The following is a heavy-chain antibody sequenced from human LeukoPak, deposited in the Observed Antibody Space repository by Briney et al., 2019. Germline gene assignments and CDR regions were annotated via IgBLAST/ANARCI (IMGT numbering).Heavy chain of an antibody. D-gene: IGHD4-23*01. CDR3: TRDYGGFDY. CDR2: IRSKVYGGTT. J-gene: IGHJ4*02. Sequence: PGRSLRLSCRTSGFTFGDYVMTWVRQAPGKGLEWVGFIRSKVYGGTTEYAASVKGRFIISRDDSKSIAYLQMNSLKTEDTAVYHCTRDYGGFDYWGQGTLVTVSS. V-gene: IGHV3-49*04. CDR1: GFTFGDYV.